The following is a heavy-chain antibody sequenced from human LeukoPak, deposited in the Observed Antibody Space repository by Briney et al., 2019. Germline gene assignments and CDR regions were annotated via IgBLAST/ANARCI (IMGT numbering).Heavy chain of an antibody. V-gene: IGHV1-69*05. Sequence: SVKVSCKASGGTFSSYAISWVRQAPGQGLEWMGGIIPIFGTANYAQKFQGRVTMTTDTSTSTAYMELRSLRSDDTAVYYCARGSSSGKGWFDPWGQGTLVTVSS. CDR1: GGTFSSYA. CDR2: IIPIFGTA. D-gene: IGHD6-19*01. J-gene: IGHJ5*02. CDR3: ARGSSSGKGWFDP.